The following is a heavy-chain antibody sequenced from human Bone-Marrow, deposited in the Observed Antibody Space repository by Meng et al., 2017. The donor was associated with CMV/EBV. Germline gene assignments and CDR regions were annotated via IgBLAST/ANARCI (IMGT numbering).Heavy chain of an antibody. CDR3: ARAQAGVGWFDP. D-gene: IGHD6-19*01. CDR1: GYTFTSYG. CDR2: ISAYNGNT. J-gene: IGHJ5*02. V-gene: IGHV1-18*01. Sequence: ASVKGSCKASGYTFTSYGISWVRQAPGQGLEWMGWISAYNGNTNYAQKLQGRVTMTTDTSTSTAYMELRSLRSDDTAVYYCARAQAGVGWFDPWGQGTLVTVSS.